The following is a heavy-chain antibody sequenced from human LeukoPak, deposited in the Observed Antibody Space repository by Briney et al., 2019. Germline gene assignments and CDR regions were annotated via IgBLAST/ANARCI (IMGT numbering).Heavy chain of an antibody. Sequence: GGSLRLSCSASGFTFNTYPMHWVRQSPGKGLEWVAVTSHDEAYKFYAESVKGRFAISRDNSNNTLYLQLNTLRPEDTSVYYCARDRLFYFHSPDYRAGYFYAMDVWGQGTTVTVSS. V-gene: IGHV3-30*09. CDR2: TSHDEAYK. D-gene: IGHD3-22*01. CDR3: ARDRLFYFHSPDYRAGYFYAMDV. CDR1: GFTFNTYP. J-gene: IGHJ6*02.